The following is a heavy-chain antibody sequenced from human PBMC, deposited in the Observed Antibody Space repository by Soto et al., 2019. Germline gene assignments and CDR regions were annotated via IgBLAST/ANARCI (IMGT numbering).Heavy chain of an antibody. CDR1: GDSVSSNSAA. J-gene: IGHJ6*03. V-gene: IGHV6-1*01. CDR3: AGTTSHHWLYMDV. Sequence: QVQLQESGPGLVKPSQPLSLTCVISGDSVSSNSAAWNWIRLSPSRGLEWLARTYYRSRWYNDYAVSVRSRITVNPDTSKNQFSLQLTSVPPEDTAVYYCAGTTSHHWLYMDVWGKWATVTVSS. CDR2: TYYRSRWYN. D-gene: IGHD1-7*01.